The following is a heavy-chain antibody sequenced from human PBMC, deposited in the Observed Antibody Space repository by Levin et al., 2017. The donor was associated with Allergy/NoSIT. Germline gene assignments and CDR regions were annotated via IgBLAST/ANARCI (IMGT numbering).Heavy chain of an antibody. D-gene: IGHD6-19*01. Sequence: GGSLRLSCAASGFTFSSYGMHWVRQAPGKGLEWVAVISSDGRKKFYADSVKGRFTIPRDNSKKTRDLQMNSLRAEDTAVYYCAKDVYGSGWYPLGNDAFEMWGQGTKVSVSS. V-gene: IGHV3-30*18. CDR2: ISSDGRKK. CDR1: GFTFSSYG. CDR3: AKDVYGSGWYPLGNDAFEM. J-gene: IGHJ3*02.